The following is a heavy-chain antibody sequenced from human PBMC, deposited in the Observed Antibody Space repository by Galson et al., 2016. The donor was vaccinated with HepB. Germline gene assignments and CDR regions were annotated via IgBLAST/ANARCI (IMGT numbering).Heavy chain of an antibody. CDR1: GFAYSNYA. CDR2: ITNRSPIT. Sequence: SLRLSCAASGFAYSNYALGWVRQAPGKELQWVSVITNRSPITYYGDSVKGRFTISRDNSKNMLTLQMNSLRAEDTAVYYCARGSYPSGAFDYWGQGALVTVSS. D-gene: IGHD3-10*01. CDR3: ARGSYPSGAFDY. V-gene: IGHV3-23*01. J-gene: IGHJ4*02.